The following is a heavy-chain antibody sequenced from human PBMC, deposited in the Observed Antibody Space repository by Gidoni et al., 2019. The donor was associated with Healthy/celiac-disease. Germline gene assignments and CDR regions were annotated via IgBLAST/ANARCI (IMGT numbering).Heavy chain of an antibody. D-gene: IGHD3-22*01. V-gene: IGHV3-30*18. CDR2: ISYDGGNK. J-gene: IGHJ4*02. CDR1: GFTFSSSG. CDR3: AKDLGYYDSSGGFDY. Sequence: QVQLVESGGGVVQPGRALRLSCAASGFTFSSSGTHWVRQAPGKGLEWVAVISYDGGNKYYADSVKGRFTISRDNSKNTLYLQMNSLRAEDTAVYYCAKDLGYYDSSGGFDYWGQGTLVTVSS.